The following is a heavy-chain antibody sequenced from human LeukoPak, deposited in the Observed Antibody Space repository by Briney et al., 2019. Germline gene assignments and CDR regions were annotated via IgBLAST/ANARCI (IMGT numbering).Heavy chain of an antibody. J-gene: IGHJ4*02. CDR2: FGPEDGET. CDR3: ATFTPLRYFDWLLEGDY. Sequence: ASVKVSCKVSGYTLTELSMHWVRQAPGKGLEWMGGFGPEDGETIYAQKFQGRVTMTEDTSTDTAYMELSSLRSEDTAVYYCATFTPLRYFDWLLEGDYWGQGTLVTVSS. CDR1: GYTLTELS. D-gene: IGHD3-9*01. V-gene: IGHV1-24*01.